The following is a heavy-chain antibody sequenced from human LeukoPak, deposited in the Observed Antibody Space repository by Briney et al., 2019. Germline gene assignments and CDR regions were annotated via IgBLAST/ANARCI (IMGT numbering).Heavy chain of an antibody. CDR3: VREGEGPLSKDFDY. Sequence: ASVKVSCEASGYTFTSYDINWVRQGPGQGLEWMGYIGPHSTFTSSPQEFQGRVTMTRDASMSTAYMELTRLTSDDTAVYYCVREGEGPLSKDFDYWGQGTLVTVSS. V-gene: IGHV1-2*02. CDR1: GYTFTSYD. J-gene: IGHJ4*02. D-gene: IGHD2/OR15-2a*01. CDR2: IGPHSTFT.